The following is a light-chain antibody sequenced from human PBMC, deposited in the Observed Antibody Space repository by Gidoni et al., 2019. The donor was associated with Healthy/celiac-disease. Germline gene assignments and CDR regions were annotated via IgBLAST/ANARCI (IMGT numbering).Light chain of an antibody. V-gene: IGLV2-11*01. Sequence: QSALTQPRSVSGSPGQSVTISCPGTSSDVGGYNYVSWYQQHPGKAPKLMIYDVSKRPSGVPDRFSGSKSGNTASLTISGLQAEDEADYYCCSYAGSYTSYVFGTGTKVTVL. J-gene: IGLJ1*01. CDR2: DVS. CDR1: SSDVGGYNY. CDR3: CSYAGSYTSYV.